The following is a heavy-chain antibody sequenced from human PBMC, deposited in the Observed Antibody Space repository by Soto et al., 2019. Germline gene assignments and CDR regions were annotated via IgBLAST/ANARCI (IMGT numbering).Heavy chain of an antibody. CDR2: MNPNSAAT. V-gene: IGHV1-2*02. J-gene: IGHJ6*02. CDR1: GYTFIGYE. D-gene: IGHD2-2*01. Sequence: ASVKVSCKASGYTFIGYERPWVRQAPEHGLEWMGWMNPNSAATRNAQKSQGRVTMTRDTSISTTYMELSRLTSDDTAVYYCVRSYRTAGIVPTAPWGQGTTVTVSS. CDR3: VRSYRTAGIVPTAP.